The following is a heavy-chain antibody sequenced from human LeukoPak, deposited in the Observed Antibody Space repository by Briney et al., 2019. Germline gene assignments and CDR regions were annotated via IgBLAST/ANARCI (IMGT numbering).Heavy chain of an antibody. CDR2: IKQDGSEK. Sequence: GGSLRLSCAASGLSVSGYWLTWVRQAPGKGLEWVANIKQDGSEKNYVDSVKGRFTISRDNSKNTLYLQMNSLRAEDTAVYYCAKGDSSRAYWGQGTLVTVSS. D-gene: IGHD6-19*01. J-gene: IGHJ4*02. CDR1: GLSVSGYW. V-gene: IGHV3-7*01. CDR3: AKGDSSRAY.